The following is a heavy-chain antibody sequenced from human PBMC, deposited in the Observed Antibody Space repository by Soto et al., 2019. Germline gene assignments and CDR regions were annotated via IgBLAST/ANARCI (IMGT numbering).Heavy chain of an antibody. CDR3: ARIAAVGGALDS. V-gene: IGHV1-3*05. CDR2: INAGSGNT. J-gene: IGHJ4*02. D-gene: IGHD6-13*01. Sequence: QVHLVQSGAEEKKPGASEKVSCKASGYTFTSYTIHWVRQAPGQRLEWMGWINAGSGNTNYSQKFQRMXXSXRXXGGSTAYMELRSIRSEATAVYYCARIAAVGGALDSWGQGTRVTFAS. CDR1: GYTFTSYT.